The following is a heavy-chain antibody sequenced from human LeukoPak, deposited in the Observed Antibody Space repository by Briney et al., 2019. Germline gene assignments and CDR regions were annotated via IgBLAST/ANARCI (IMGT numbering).Heavy chain of an antibody. D-gene: IGHD3-10*01. CDR3: ASRNFGSSPFDY. J-gene: IGHJ4*02. CDR1: GFTFSSNW. Sequence: PGGSLRLSCAASGFTFSSNWMHWVRQAPGKGLVWVSRISSDGSNTNYADSVKGRFTISRGNAKNTLYLQMDNLTAEDTAVYYCASRNFGSSPFDYWGQGTLVTVSS. V-gene: IGHV3-74*01. CDR2: ISSDGSNT.